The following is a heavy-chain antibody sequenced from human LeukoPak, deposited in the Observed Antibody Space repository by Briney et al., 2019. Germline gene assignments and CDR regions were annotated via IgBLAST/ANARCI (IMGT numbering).Heavy chain of an antibody. CDR1: GFTFSSYA. CDR2: ITYSGNST. CDR3: AKIFRSYFYFDS. Sequence: GGSLRLSCAASGFTFSSYAMNWVCQAPGKGLEWVSVITYSGNSTYYADSVKGRFNISRDNSKHTVSLQMNSLRAEDTAVYYCAKIFRSYFYFDSWGQGTLVTVSS. V-gene: IGHV3-23*01. D-gene: IGHD1-26*01. J-gene: IGHJ4*02.